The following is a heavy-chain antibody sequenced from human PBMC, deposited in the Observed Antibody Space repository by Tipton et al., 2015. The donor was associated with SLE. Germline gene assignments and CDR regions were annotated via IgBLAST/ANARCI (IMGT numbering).Heavy chain of an antibody. V-gene: IGHV4-34*12. CDR2: VFRGGST. CDR1: GDSLSGQY. D-gene: IGHD6-13*01. J-gene: IGHJ5*02. Sequence: TLSLTCSVYGDSLSGQYWSWIRQPPGKGLEWIGEVFRGGSTNYSPSLESRVTITVDMSKNQFSLRLSSVTAADTAVYYCARDLEGYSSNWFTWGQGTLVSVSS. CDR3: ARDLEGYSSNWFT.